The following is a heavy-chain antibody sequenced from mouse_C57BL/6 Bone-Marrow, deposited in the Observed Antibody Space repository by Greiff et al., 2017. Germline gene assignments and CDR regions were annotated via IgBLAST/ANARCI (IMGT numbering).Heavy chain of an antibody. Sequence: EVHLVESGGGLVKPGGSLKLSCAASGFTFSSYAMSWVRQTPEKRLEWVATISDGGSYTYYPDNVKGRFTISRDNAKNNLYLQMSHLKSEDTAMYDSARSLLLPYFDCWGQGATLTVSS. D-gene: IGHD1-1*01. CDR3: ARSLLLPYFDC. CDR2: ISDGGSYT. CDR1: GFTFSSYA. V-gene: IGHV5-4*01. J-gene: IGHJ2*01.